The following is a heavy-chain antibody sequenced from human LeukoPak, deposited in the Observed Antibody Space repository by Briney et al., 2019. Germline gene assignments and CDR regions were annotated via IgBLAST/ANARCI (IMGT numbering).Heavy chain of an antibody. D-gene: IGHD2-2*01. J-gene: IGHJ3*02. CDR1: GFTFSSYW. V-gene: IGHV3-7*01. CDR3: ARVAGYCSSTSCYAPRDAFDI. Sequence: GGSLRLSCAASGFTFSSYWMSWVRQAPGKGLEWVANIKQDGSEKYYVDSVKGRFTISRDTAKNSLYLQMNSLRAEDTAVYYCARVAGYCSSTSCYAPRDAFDIWGQGTMVTVSS. CDR2: IKQDGSEK.